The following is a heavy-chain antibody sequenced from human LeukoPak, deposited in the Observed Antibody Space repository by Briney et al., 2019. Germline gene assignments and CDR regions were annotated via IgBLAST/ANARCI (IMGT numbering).Heavy chain of an antibody. CDR3: TRVKWELLFRGSPGRASFDP. D-gene: IGHD1-26*01. Sequence: GGSLRLSCTASGFTFGDYAMSWVRQAPGKGLEWVGFIRSKAYGGTTEYAASVKGRFTISRDDSKSIAYLQMNSLKTEDTAVYYCTRVKWELLFRGSPGRASFDPWGQGTLVTVSS. CDR1: GFTFGDYA. CDR2: IRSKAYGGTT. J-gene: IGHJ5*02. V-gene: IGHV3-49*04.